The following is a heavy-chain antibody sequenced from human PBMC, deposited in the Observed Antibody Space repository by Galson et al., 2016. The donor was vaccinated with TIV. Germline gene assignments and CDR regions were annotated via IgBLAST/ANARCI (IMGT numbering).Heavy chain of an antibody. Sequence: QSGAEVKKPGQSLKISCTGFGYSFTSNWIGWVRQMPGKGLEMMGIIFPSDSESRYSPSFQGQVTISVDKSSSIAYLQWGSLKASDTGMYYCARLDSRGSQHWGQGTLVTVAS. J-gene: IGHJ1*01. D-gene: IGHD3-22*01. CDR2: IFPSDSES. V-gene: IGHV5-51*03. CDR3: ARLDSRGSQH. CDR1: GYSFTSNW.